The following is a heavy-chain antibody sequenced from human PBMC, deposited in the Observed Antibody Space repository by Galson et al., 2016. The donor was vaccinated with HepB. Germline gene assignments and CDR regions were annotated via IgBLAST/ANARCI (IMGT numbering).Heavy chain of an antibody. D-gene: IGHD5-24*01. CDR1: GGSLSGYY. J-gene: IGHJ3*02. CDR2: IFHSGTS. CDR3: ARIREGWQAYDGFDI. Sequence: ETLSLTCAVYGGSLSGYYWSWIRQPPAKGLEWIGGIFHSGTSNYNPSLESRVTISADISRNQISLKVYSVTAADTAVYYCARIREGWQAYDGFDIWGRGTMVTVS. V-gene: IGHV4-34*12.